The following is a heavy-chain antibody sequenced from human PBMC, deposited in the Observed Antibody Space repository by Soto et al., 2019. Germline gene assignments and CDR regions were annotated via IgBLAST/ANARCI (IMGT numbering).Heavy chain of an antibody. D-gene: IGHD4-17*01. CDR3: ARSATTVTGGAFDI. V-gene: IGHV3-9*01. CDR1: GFTFDDYA. Sequence: EVQLVESGGGLVQPGRSLRLSCAASGFTFDDYAMHWVRQAPGKGLEWVSGISWNSGSIGYADSVKGRFTISRDNAKNSLYLQMNSLRAEDTALYYCARSATTVTGGAFDIWGQGTMVTVSS. J-gene: IGHJ3*02. CDR2: ISWNSGSI.